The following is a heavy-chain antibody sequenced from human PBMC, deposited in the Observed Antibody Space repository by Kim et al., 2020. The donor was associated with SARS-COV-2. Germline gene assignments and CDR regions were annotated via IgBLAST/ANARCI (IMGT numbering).Heavy chain of an antibody. V-gene: IGHV3-30*03. CDR2: TSYDGSNK. D-gene: IGHD3-10*01. J-gene: IGHJ4*02. CDR1: GFTFSSYG. Sequence: GGSLRLSCAASGFTFSSYGMHWVRQAPGKGLEWVAVTSYDGSNKYYADSVKGRFTISRDNSKNTLFLQMNSLRTEDTAVYYCARDRSSGGSGRGPSDYWGQGTLVTVSS. CDR3: ARDRSSGGSGRGPSDY.